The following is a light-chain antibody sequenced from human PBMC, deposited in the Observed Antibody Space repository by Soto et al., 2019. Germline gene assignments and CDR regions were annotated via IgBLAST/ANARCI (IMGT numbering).Light chain of an antibody. CDR2: GAS. CDR1: QSVSSTY. J-gene: IGKJ1*01. Sequence: PGERATLSCRASQSVSSTYLAWYQQQPGQAPRLLIYGASTGATDIPDRFSGSGSGTEFTLTISSLQSEDSAVYYCQQYDKWPRWTFGQGTKVDI. CDR3: QQYDKWPRWT. V-gene: IGKV3-15*01.